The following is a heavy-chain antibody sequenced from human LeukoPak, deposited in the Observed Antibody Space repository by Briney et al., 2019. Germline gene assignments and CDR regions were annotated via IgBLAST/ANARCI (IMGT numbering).Heavy chain of an antibody. CDR2: IDPSGST. Sequence: PSETLSLTCAVYGGSFSGYYWSWIRQPPGEGLEWIGEIDPSGSTNYNPSLKSRVTILGDPSKNQFSLKLRSVTAADTAMFYCARLHSGGPSAWGQGTLVTVS. CDR3: ARLHSGGPSA. D-gene: IGHD2-15*01. J-gene: IGHJ5*02. V-gene: IGHV4-34*01. CDR1: GGSFSGYY.